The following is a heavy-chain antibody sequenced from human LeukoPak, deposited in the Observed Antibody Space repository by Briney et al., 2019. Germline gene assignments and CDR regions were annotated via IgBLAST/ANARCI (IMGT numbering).Heavy chain of an antibody. J-gene: IGHJ4*02. CDR1: GFTFSTYW. V-gene: IGHV3-7*03. CDR2: TREDGSEK. Sequence: GGSLRLSCTASGFTFSTYWMSWVRQAPGKGLEWVANTREDGSEKFYVDSVKGRFTISRDNSKNTLYLQMNSLRAEDTAVYYCAISPGSPTDYWGQGTLVTVSS. CDR3: AISPGSPTDY. D-gene: IGHD1-26*01.